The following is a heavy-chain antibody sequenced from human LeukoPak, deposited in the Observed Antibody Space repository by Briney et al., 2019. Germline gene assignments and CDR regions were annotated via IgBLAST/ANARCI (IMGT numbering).Heavy chain of an antibody. Sequence: GGSLRLSCAASGFTLSSYWMSWVRQAPGKGLEWVANIKQDGSEKYYVDSVKGRFTISRDNAKNSLYLQMNSLRAEDTAVYYCASLRYHDFWSGYWKYYFYMDVWGKGTTVTVSS. CDR3: ASLRYHDFWSGYWKYYFYMDV. J-gene: IGHJ6*03. V-gene: IGHV3-7*01. CDR1: GFTLSSYW. CDR2: IKQDGSEK. D-gene: IGHD3-3*01.